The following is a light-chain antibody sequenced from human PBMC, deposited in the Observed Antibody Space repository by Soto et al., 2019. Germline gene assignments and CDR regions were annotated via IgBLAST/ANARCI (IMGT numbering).Light chain of an antibody. J-gene: IGLJ1*01. CDR3: SSYTIGSTYV. CDR2: EVT. V-gene: IGLV2-14*01. CDR1: SSDVGTYDD. Sequence: ALAQPASVSASPGQSITISCTGTSSDVGTYDDVSWYRQHPGKAPRLLIYEVTNRPSGVSNRFSGSKSGDTASLTISGLQAEDEGDYYCSSYTIGSTYVFGSGTKVTVL.